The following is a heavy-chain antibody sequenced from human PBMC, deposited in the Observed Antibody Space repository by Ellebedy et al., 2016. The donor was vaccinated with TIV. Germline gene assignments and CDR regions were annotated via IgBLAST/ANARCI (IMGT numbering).Heavy chain of an antibody. CDR3: ARRGIVGSSSWYSGWFDP. Sequence: GESLKISXAASGFTFSSCAMHWVRQAPGKGLEWVAVISYDGSNKYYADSVKGRFTISRDNSKNTLYLQMNSLRAEDTAVYYCARRGIVGSSSWYSGWFDPWGQGTLVTVSS. D-gene: IGHD6-13*01. J-gene: IGHJ5*02. V-gene: IGHV3-30-3*01. CDR2: ISYDGSNK. CDR1: GFTFSSCA.